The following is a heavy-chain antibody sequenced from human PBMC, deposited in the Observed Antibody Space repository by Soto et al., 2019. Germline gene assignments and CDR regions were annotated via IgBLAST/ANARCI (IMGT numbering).Heavy chain of an antibody. J-gene: IGHJ6*02. CDR1: GFTFSSYD. V-gene: IGHV3-13*01. Sequence: EVQLVESEGGLVQPGGSLRLSCAASGFTFSSYDMQWVRQTTGKGLEWVSGIGTAGDTYYVGSVKGRFTISRQNVKNSLYLQMNSLRAEDTAVYYCARSYGMDVWGQGTTVIVSS. CDR2: IGTAGDT. CDR3: ARSYGMDV.